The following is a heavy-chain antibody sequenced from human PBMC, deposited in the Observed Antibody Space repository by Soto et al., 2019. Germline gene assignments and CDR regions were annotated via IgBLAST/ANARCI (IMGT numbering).Heavy chain of an antibody. CDR2: ISPSTGET. CDR1: GYSFSSYG. J-gene: IGHJ5*02. D-gene: IGHD4-17*01. CDR3: ARDPYGDSANWFDP. V-gene: IGHV1-18*01. Sequence: ASVKVSCKASGYSFSSYGITWVRQAPGQGLEWMGWISPSTGETNYAQKFQGRVTVTTDRSTTTAYLELSSLRPNDTAVYYCARDPYGDSANWFDPWGQGTLVTVSS.